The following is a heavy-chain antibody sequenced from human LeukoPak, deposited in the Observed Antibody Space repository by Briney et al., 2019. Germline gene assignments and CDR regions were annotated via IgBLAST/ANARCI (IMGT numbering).Heavy chain of an antibody. Sequence: SGTLSLTCAVSGGSISSNNWWSWVRQPPGKGLEWIGEIYRSGSTNYNPSLKSRVTISVDKSKNQFSLKLSSVTAADTAVYYCARTIAVAGSFDYWGQGTLVTVSS. CDR1: GGSISSNNW. CDR2: IYRSGST. V-gene: IGHV4-4*02. D-gene: IGHD6-19*01. J-gene: IGHJ4*02. CDR3: ARTIAVAGSFDY.